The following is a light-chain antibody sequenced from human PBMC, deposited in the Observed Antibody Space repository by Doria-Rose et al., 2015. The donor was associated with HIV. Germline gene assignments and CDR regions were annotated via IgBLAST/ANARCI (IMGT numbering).Light chain of an antibody. CDR2: DGS. J-gene: IGKJ1*01. Sequence: DIVMTQSSGTLSLSPGERATLSCRASQSFSSTYLAWYQQKPGQAPSLLIYDGSTRATGIPDRFSASWSGTDSTLTINRLEPEDFALYYCHQYGTSWTFGQGTKVEI. CDR3: HQYGTSWT. CDR1: QSFSSTY. V-gene: IGKV3-20*01.